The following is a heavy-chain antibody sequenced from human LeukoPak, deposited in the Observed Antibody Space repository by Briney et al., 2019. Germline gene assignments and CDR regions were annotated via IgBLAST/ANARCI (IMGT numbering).Heavy chain of an antibody. CDR2: ISNTGSTI. J-gene: IGHJ4*02. CDR1: GFTFSSYE. D-gene: IGHD1-14*01. Sequence: PGGPLRLSCAASGFTFSSYEMNWVRQAPGKGLEWVSYISNTGSTIYYADSVKGRFTMSRDNAKNSPFLQVNSLRAEDTAIYYCARQTSRKNFDYWGQGTLVTVSS. V-gene: IGHV3-48*03. CDR3: ARQTSRKNFDY.